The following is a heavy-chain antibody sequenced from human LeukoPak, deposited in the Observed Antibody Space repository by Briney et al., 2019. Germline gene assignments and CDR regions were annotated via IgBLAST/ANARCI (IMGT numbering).Heavy chain of an antibody. V-gene: IGHV3-21*01. CDR1: GFIFSSYS. Sequence: GGSLRLSCAASGFIFSSYSMNWVRQAPGKGLEWVSSISSSSSYIYYADSVKGRFTISRDNAKNSLYLQMNSLRAEDTAVYYCARMGDHDAFDIWGQGTMVTVSS. CDR2: ISSSSSYI. D-gene: IGHD2-21*02. CDR3: ARMGDHDAFDI. J-gene: IGHJ3*02.